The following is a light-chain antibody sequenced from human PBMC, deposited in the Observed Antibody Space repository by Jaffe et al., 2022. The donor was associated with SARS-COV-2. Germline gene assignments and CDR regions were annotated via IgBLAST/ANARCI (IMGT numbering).Light chain of an antibody. J-gene: IGLJ1*01. CDR3: SSYAASIAYV. CDR2: EVT. V-gene: IGLV2-8*01. CDR1: SSDIGAYNH. Sequence: QSALTQPPSASGPPGQSVTISCTGTSSDIGAYNHVSWYQQHPGKAPKLMIYEVTKRPSGVPDRFSGSKSGNTASLTVSGLQAEDEADYYCSSYAASIAYVFGTGTKVTVL.